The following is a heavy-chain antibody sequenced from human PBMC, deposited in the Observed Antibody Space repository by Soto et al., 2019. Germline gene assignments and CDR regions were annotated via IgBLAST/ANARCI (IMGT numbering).Heavy chain of an antibody. CDR1: GFTFGDYT. CDR2: IRSKAYGGTT. J-gene: IGHJ6*02. Sequence: EVQLLESGGGLVKPGRTLRLSCTASGFTFGDYTMAWLRQAPGGGLEWVSFIRSKAYGGTTEYAASVKGRFTISRDDSKSIAYLQMNRLQSEDTAVYYCARDVASYDYGDFYGMDVWGQGTTVTVSS. D-gene: IGHD4-17*01. V-gene: IGHV3-49*05. CDR3: ARDVASYDYGDFYGMDV.